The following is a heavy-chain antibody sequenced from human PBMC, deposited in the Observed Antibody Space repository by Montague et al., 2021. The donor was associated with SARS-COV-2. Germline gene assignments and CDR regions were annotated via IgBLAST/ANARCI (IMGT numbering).Heavy chain of an antibody. D-gene: IGHD3/OR15-3a*01. CDR2: IYLSGFT. CDR3: ARGGLGNRGFDY. V-gene: IGHV4-4*02. CDR1: DVSLSTSTW. J-gene: IGHJ4*02. Sequence: SETLSLTCVVSDVSLSTSTWWSWVRQSPGKGLEWVGEIYLSGFTQYNPSVKSRVSISLDDSRSQFSLRPTSVTAADTAVYFCARGGLGNRGFDYWGQGTLVTVSS.